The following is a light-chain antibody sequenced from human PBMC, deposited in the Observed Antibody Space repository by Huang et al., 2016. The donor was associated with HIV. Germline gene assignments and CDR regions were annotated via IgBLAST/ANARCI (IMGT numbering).Light chain of an antibody. Sequence: ERVMTQSPDTLSVSPGERATLYCRAMQYVSSNLAWYQQKPGQAPRLLVYGASTRVIDIPARFSGSGSGTEFTLTISSLQSEDSAVYYCQQYNNWPRTFGQGTKLEIK. V-gene: IGKV3-15*01. J-gene: IGKJ2*01. CDR1: QYVSSN. CDR3: QQYNNWPRT. CDR2: GAS.